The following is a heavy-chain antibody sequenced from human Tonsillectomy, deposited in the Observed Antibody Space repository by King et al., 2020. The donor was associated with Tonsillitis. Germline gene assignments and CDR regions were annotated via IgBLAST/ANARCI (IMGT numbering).Heavy chain of an antibody. D-gene: IGHD6-6*01. V-gene: IGHV4-59*08. CDR1: GGSIRSHY. CDR3: ARLLPEYSRSAGCFDY. J-gene: IGHJ4*02. Sequence: QLQESGPGLAKPSETLSLTCTVSGGSIRSHYWSCIRQPPGKGLEWIGYIYSSGSTNYNPSLKSRVTISVDTSKNQFSLKLSSVTAADTAVYYCARLLPEYSRSAGCFDYWGQGTLVTVSS. CDR2: IYSSGST.